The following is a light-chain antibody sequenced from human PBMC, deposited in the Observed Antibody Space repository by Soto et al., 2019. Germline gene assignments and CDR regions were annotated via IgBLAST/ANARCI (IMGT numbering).Light chain of an antibody. CDR3: SSFVGPDTSVV. CDR2: EGT. CDR1: ISDVGSYNS. J-gene: IGLJ2*01. Sequence: QSALTQPASVSGSPGQSITMSCTGTISDVGSYNSVSWYQLPPGKVPRLVIYEGTKRPSGVSNRFSGSTSGNTASLTISGLQAEDEADYYCSSFVGPDTSVVFGGGTKLTVL. V-gene: IGLV2-23*01.